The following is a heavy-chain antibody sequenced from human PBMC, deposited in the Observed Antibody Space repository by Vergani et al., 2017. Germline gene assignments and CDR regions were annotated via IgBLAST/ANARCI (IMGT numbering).Heavy chain of an antibody. J-gene: IGHJ5*02. CDR1: GFTFDDYA. Sequence: EVQLVESGGGLVQPGRSLRLSCAASGFTFDDYAMHWVRQAPGKGLEWVSGISWNSGSIGYADSVKGRFTISRDNAKNSLYLQMNSLRAEDTALYYCAKENGGSYLGWFGPWGQGTLGTV. CDR3: AKENGGSYLGWFGP. CDR2: ISWNSGSI. D-gene: IGHD1-26*01. V-gene: IGHV3-9*01.